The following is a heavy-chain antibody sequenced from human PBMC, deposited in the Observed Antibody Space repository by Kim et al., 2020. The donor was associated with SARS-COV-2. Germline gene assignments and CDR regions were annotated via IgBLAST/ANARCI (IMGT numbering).Heavy chain of an antibody. Sequence: IDYADSVKGRFITSRDNARNSLYLHMNSLRPEDTALYYCTRDVLAGGADVWGQGTAVIVSS. V-gene: IGHV3-9*01. CDR3: TRDVLAGGADV. D-gene: IGHD2-21*01. J-gene: IGHJ6*02. CDR2: I.